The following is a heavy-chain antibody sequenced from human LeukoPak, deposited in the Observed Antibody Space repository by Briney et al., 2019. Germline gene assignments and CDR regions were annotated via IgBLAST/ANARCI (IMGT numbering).Heavy chain of an antibody. V-gene: IGHV3-7*01. D-gene: IGHD4-17*01. Sequence: GGSLRLSCAASGFTFSTYCMTWLRQTPGKGLEWVANIKPDGDEKYYVDSVKGRFTISRDNAKNSLYLQMNSLRAEDTAVYYCASGGTVTTGDYWGQGTLVTVSS. CDR1: GFTFSTYC. CDR3: ASGGTVTTGDY. CDR2: IKPDGDEK. J-gene: IGHJ4*02.